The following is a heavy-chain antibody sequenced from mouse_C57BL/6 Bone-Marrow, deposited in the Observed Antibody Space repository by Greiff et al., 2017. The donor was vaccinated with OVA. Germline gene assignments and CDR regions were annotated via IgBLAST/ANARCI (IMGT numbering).Heavy chain of an antibody. Sequence: EVQGVESGGGLVKPGGSLKLSCAASGFTFSDYGMHWVRQAPEKGLEWVAYISSGSSTIYYADTVKGRFTISRDNAKNTLFLQMTSLRTEDTAMYYCARRGANWGYWYFDVWGTGTTVTVSS. J-gene: IGHJ1*03. CDR1: GFTFSDYG. CDR3: ARRGANWGYWYFDV. D-gene: IGHD4-1*01. CDR2: ISSGSSTI. V-gene: IGHV5-17*01.